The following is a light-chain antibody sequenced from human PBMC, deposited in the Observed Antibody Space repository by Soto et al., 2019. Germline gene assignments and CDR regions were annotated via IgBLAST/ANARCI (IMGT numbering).Light chain of an antibody. CDR3: QQYNSYS. CDR2: GAS. J-gene: IGKJ1*01. CDR1: QSVSSN. V-gene: IGKV3-15*01. Sequence: EIVMTQSPATLSVSPGERATLSCRASQSVSSNLAWYQQKPGQAPRLLIYGASTRATGIPARFSGSGSGTEFTLTISSLQSEDFAVYYCQQYNSYSIGQGTKVEIK.